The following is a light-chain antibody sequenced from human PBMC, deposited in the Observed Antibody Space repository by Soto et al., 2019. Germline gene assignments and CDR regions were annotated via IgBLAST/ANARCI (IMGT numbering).Light chain of an antibody. J-gene: IGLJ1*01. CDR2: EVS. CDR3: SSYAGSSNV. Sequence: ALTQPASVSGSPGQSITISCTGTSSDVGGYNYVSWYQQHPGKAPKLMIYEVSNRPSGVSNRFSGSKSGNTASLTVSGLQAEDEADYYCSSYAGSSNVFGTGTKVTVL. V-gene: IGLV2-14*01. CDR1: SSDVGGYNY.